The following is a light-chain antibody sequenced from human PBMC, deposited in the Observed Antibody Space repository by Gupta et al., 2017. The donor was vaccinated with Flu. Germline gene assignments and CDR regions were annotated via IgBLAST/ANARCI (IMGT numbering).Light chain of an antibody. CDR2: EAS. V-gene: IGKV3-11*01. J-gene: IGKJ1*01. CDR3: QQRSNWPPWT. CDR1: QSISTF. Sequence: EIVLTQSPATLSLSPGERATLSCRASQSISTFLDWYQQKPGQAPRLLIYEASIRDTGIPDRFSGSGSGTDFTLTISSREPEDFAVYYCQQRSNWPPWTFGQGTKVEIK.